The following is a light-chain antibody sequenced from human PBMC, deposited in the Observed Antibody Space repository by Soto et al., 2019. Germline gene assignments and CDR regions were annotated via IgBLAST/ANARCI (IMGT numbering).Light chain of an antibody. CDR2: GAS. CDR1: QNVNGN. CDR3: QQSYSTPRT. Sequence: ETVVTQSPATLSVSPGERVTLSCRASQNVNGNLAWYQQKPGQAPRLLIYGASSRATGIPARFSGSESGTEFTLTISGLQSEDSATYYCQQSYSTPRTFGPGTKVDIK. V-gene: IGKV3-15*01. J-gene: IGKJ3*01.